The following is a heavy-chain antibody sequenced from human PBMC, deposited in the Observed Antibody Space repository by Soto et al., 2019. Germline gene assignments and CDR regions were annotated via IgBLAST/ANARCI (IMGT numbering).Heavy chain of an antibody. CDR1: GGSISSGGYY. J-gene: IGHJ4*02. D-gene: IGHD3-16*01. CDR2: IYYSGST. V-gene: IGHV4-31*01. CDR3: GRAGGENDY. Sequence: QVQLQESGPGLVKPSQTLSLTCTVSGGSISSGGYYWSWIRQHPGKGLEWIGYIYYSGSTYYNPSLRRVVTISVDTSKNQFSLKRSSGTAADTAVYCCGRAGGENDYWGQGTLVTVSS.